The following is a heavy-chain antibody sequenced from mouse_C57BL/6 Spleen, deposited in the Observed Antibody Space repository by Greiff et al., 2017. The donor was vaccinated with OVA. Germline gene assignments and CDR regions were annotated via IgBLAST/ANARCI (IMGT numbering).Heavy chain of an antibody. CDR2: IYPGDGDT. CDR1: GYAFSSYW. CDR3: AREKVSSAVPWFAY. V-gene: IGHV1-80*01. Sequence: VQLQQSGAELVKPGASVKISCKASGYAFSSYWMNWLKQRPGKGLEWIGQIYPGDGDTNYNGKFKGKATLTADKSSSTAYMQLSSLTSEDSAVYFCAREKVSSAVPWFAYWGQGTLVTVSA. D-gene: IGHD3-1*01. J-gene: IGHJ3*01.